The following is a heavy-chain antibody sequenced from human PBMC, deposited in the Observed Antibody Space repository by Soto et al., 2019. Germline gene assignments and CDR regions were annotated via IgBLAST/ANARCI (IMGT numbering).Heavy chain of an antibody. CDR3: ARRIAVRPRKNWFDP. CDR2: IYPSGST. V-gene: IGHV4-30-2*01. CDR1: GDSISSGGHS. J-gene: IGHJ5*02. D-gene: IGHD6-6*01. Sequence: QLQLQESGSGLVKPSQSLSLTCAVSGDSISSGGHSWSWIRQPPGQGLEWIGYIYPSGSTYYNPSLEKRVTLSVDRPKNQFSLKLTSVTAADTAVCYCARRIAVRPRKNWFDPWGQGILVSVSS.